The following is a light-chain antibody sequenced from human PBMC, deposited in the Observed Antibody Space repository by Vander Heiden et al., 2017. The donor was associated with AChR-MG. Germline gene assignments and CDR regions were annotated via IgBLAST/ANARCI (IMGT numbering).Light chain of an antibody. CDR1: LTFFQSSITMNY. V-gene: IGKV4-1*01. CDR3: HQYVKSPWT. J-gene: IGKJ1*01. CDR2: GAS. Sequence: DIVMTESPVSLLVALDLSAPITFKSSLTFFQSSITMNYLSWYQQKPGQVPMLLIYGASVRESGVPDRFSGSVSGTNFTLTIGSLQAEDAAIYFCHQYVKSPWTFGPGTKIDI.